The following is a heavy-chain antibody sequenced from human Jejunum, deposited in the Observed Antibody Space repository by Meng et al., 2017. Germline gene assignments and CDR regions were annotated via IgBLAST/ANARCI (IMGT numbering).Heavy chain of an antibody. V-gene: IGHV3-30*04. Sequence: GESLKISCAASGFTFSTYAMHWVRQAPGKGLEWVSVISHDGITKYYADSVMGRFHISRDNARYTLYHQMNSLRAEDTALYYCASYSSRPDYFDDWGQGTLVTVSS. D-gene: IGHD2-15*01. CDR2: ISHDGITK. J-gene: IGHJ4*02. CDR3: ASYSSRPDYFDD. CDR1: GFTFSTYA.